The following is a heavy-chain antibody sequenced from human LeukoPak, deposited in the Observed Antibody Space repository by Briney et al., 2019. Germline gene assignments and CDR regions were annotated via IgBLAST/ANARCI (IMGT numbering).Heavy chain of an antibody. CDR1: GFTFSSNW. J-gene: IGHJ4*02. V-gene: IGHV3-7*01. Sequence: GGSLGLSCAASGFTFSSNWMSWVRQAPGKGLEWVANIKQDGSEKYYVDSVKGRFTISRDNAKNSLYLQMNSLRAEDTAVYYCARRYFDYWGQGTLVTVSS. CDR3: ARRYFDY. CDR2: IKQDGSEK.